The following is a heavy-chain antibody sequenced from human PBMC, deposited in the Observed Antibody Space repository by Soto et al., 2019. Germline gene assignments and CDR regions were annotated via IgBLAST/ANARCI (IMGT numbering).Heavy chain of an antibody. V-gene: IGHV1-18*01. J-gene: IGHJ6*02. CDR2: FSAYNGNT. D-gene: IGHD6-13*01. CDR3: ARTISSSWYRGYYYYGMDV. Sequence: GASVKVSCKASGYTFTSYGISWVRQAPGQGLDWMGWFSAYNGNTNYALKFQGRVTMTTDTSTSTVYMELRSLRSDDTAVYFCARTISSSWYRGYYYYGMDVWGQGTTVTVSS. CDR1: GYTFTSYG.